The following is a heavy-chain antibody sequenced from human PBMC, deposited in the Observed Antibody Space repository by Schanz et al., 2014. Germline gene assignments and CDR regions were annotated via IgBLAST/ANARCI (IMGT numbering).Heavy chain of an antibody. J-gene: IGHJ4*02. CDR1: GFTFNSYS. V-gene: IGHV3-48*02. Sequence: EAQLLESGGNLVQPGGSLIVSCEGSGFTFNSYSMNWVRQAPGKGLEWISYISSTSSSKDYADSVKGRFSISRDNAKNSLYLQMNSLRDEDTAVYYCAKDGEIWSGYPEYFDSWGQGTLVTVSS. CDR2: ISSTSSSK. CDR3: AKDGEIWSGYPEYFDS. D-gene: IGHD3-3*01.